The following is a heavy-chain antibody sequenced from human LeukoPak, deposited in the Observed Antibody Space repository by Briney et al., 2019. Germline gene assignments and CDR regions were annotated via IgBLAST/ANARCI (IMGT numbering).Heavy chain of an antibody. CDR1: GYTFTSYG. D-gene: IGHD3-10*01. CDR2: FDPEDGET. CDR3: ATLPTAVTSTYYYGMDV. V-gene: IGHV1-24*01. J-gene: IGHJ6*02. Sequence: ASVKVSCKASGYTFTSYGTSWVRQAPGKGLEWMGGFDPEDGETIYAQKFQGRVTMTEDTSTDTAYMELSSLRSEDTAVYYCATLPTAVTSTYYYGMDVWGQGTTVTVSS.